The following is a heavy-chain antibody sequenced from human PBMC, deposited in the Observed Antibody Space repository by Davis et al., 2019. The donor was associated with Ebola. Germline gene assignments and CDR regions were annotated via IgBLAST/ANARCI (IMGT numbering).Heavy chain of an antibody. CDR3: ARLSSSGYDF. Sequence: GESLKISCEGSGYTFTNYWITWVRQMPGKGLEWMGRIDPSDSRTHYSPSAQGHVLMSSDKSVNTAYLQWSNLKASDSAIYYCARLSSSGYDFWGQGTLVTVSS. J-gene: IGHJ4*02. CDR1: GYTFTNYW. V-gene: IGHV5-10-1*01. D-gene: IGHD5-18*01. CDR2: IDPSDSRT.